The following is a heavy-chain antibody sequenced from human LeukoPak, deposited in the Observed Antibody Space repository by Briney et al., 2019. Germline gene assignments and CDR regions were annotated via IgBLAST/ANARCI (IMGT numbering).Heavy chain of an antibody. V-gene: IGHV4-39*01. J-gene: IGHJ5*02. D-gene: IGHD3-3*01. CDR2: IYYSGST. CDR3: ARTYYDFWSGYYRWFDP. CDR1: GGSISRSSYY. Sequence: SETLSLTCTVSGGSISRSSYYWGWIRQPPGKGLEWIGSIYYSGSTYYNPSLKSRVTISVDPSKNQFSLQLSSVTAADTAVYYCARTYYDFWSGYYRWFDPWGQGTLVTASS.